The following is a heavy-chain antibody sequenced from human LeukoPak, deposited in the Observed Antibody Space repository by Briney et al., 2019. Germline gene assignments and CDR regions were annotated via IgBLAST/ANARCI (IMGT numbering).Heavy chain of an antibody. CDR2: ISPYNGNT. V-gene: IGHV1-18*01. CDR3: TRDRSASGSQNY. CDR1: GYTFTSYG. Sequence: ASVKVSCKTSGYTFTSYGIGWVRQAPGQGLEWMAWISPYNGNTNYAQKLQGRVTVTTDTSTTTAYMELRNLRSDDTAMYYCTRDRSASGSQNYWGQGTLVTVSS. J-gene: IGHJ4*02. D-gene: IGHD1-26*01.